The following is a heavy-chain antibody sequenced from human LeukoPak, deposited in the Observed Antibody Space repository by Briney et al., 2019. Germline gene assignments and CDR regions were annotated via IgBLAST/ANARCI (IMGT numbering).Heavy chain of an antibody. D-gene: IGHD3-10*01. Sequence: GGSLRLSCAASGFIFSSHSMNWVRQAPGKGLEWVSSISRSSNFIYYADSLKGRFTISRDSAKNTLYLQMNSLRAGDTAVYFCAKRGVVIRVILVGFHKEAYYFDSWGQGALVTVSS. CDR3: AKRGVVIRVILVGFHKEAYYFDS. J-gene: IGHJ4*02. CDR2: ISRSSNFI. V-gene: IGHV3-21*04. CDR1: GFIFSSHS.